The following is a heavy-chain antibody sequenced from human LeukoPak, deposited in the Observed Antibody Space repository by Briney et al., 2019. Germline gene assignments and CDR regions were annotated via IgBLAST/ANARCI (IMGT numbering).Heavy chain of an antibody. CDR3: ARDRRWYDSSGYLAI. J-gene: IGHJ3*02. D-gene: IGHD3-22*01. CDR2: ISYDGNNK. CDR1: GFSFSSFA. V-gene: IGHV3-30-3*01. Sequence: GGSLRLSCAASGFSFSSFAMYWVRQAPGKGLEWVAFISYDGNNKYYADSVKGRFTISRDSSNNTVYVQMKTLRAEDTAVYYCARDRRWYDSSGYLAIWGQGTMVTVSS.